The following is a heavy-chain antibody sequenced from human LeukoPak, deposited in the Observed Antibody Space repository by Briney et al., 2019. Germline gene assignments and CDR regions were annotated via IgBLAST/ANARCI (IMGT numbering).Heavy chain of an antibody. D-gene: IGHD5-24*01. V-gene: IGHV3-30*04. CDR1: GFTFSSYA. CDR2: ISYDGSNK. Sequence: PGRSLRLSCAASGFTFSSYAMHWVRQAPGKGLEWVAVISYDGSNKYYADSVKGRFTISRDNSKNTLYLQMNSLRAEDTAVYYCARDPLQMATITRTFDYWGQGTLVTVSS. J-gene: IGHJ4*02. CDR3: ARDPLQMATITRTFDY.